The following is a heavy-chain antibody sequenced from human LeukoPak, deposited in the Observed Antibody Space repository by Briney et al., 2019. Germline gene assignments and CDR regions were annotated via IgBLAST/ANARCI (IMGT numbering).Heavy chain of an antibody. CDR3: AKSPRIGSNWYFDL. CDR1: GFTFSTYA. D-gene: IGHD2/OR15-2a*01. CDR2: ISAGGGST. Sequence: GGSLRLSCAVSGFTFSTYAMSWVRQAPGKGLEWVSAISAGGGSTYYADSVRGRFTISRDNSKSTLYLQMNSLRAEDTAAYYCAKSPRIGSNWYFDLWGRGTLVTVSS. V-gene: IGHV3-23*01. J-gene: IGHJ2*01.